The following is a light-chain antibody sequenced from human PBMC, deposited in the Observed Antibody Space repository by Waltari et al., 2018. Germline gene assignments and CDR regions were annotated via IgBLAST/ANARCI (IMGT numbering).Light chain of an antibody. CDR1: SGSIGGNF. Sequence: NFVLTQPQSVSESPGKTVTISCTRFSGSIGGNFVQWYQQRPGSAPTTVIYEHNQRPAAVPDLVSGSIDSSSNSASLTSSGLKTEDEADYYCQSYDFNTVVVGGGTRLIVL. CDR3: QSYDFNTVV. J-gene: IGLJ2*01. CDR2: EHN. V-gene: IGLV6-57*04.